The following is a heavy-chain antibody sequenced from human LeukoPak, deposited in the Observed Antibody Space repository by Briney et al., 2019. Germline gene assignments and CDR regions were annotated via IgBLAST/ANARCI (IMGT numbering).Heavy chain of an antibody. Sequence: KPSQTLSLTCTVSGGSISSGGYYWSWIRQHPGKGLEWIGYIYYSGGTYYNPSLKSRVTISVDTSKSQFSLKLSSVTAADTAVYYCARDQTNYDFWSGYYTDAFDIWGQGTMVTVSS. D-gene: IGHD3-3*01. V-gene: IGHV4-31*03. CDR2: IYYSGGT. CDR1: GGSISSGGYY. J-gene: IGHJ3*02. CDR3: ARDQTNYDFWSGYYTDAFDI.